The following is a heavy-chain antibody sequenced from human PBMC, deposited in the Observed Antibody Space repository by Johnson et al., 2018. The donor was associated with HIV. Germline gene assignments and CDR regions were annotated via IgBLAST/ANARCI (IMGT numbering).Heavy chain of an antibody. CDR2: IWYDGSNK. V-gene: IGHV3-33*06. CDR1: GFTFSSYG. D-gene: IGHD4-23*01. CDR3: AKESETYGGNIGFEHPFDI. J-gene: IGHJ3*02. Sequence: QVQLVESGGGVVQPGRSLRLSCAASGFTFSSYGMHWVRQAPGKGLEWVAVIWYDGSNKHYADSVKGRFTISRDNSKNTLYLQMNSLRAEDTAVYYCAKESETYGGNIGFEHPFDIWGQGTMVTVSS.